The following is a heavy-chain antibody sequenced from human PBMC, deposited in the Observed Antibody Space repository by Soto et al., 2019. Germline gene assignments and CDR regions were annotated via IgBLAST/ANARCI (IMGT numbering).Heavy chain of an antibody. Sequence: GGSLRLSCAASGFTFSSYGMHWVRQAPGKGLEWVAVISYDGSNKYYADSVKGRFTISRDNSKNTLYLQMNSLRAEGTAVYYCATYTAMELRGGMDVWGQGTTVTVSS. CDR1: GFTFSSYG. J-gene: IGHJ6*02. CDR2: ISYDGSNK. CDR3: ATYTAMELRGGMDV. V-gene: IGHV3-30*03. D-gene: IGHD5-18*01.